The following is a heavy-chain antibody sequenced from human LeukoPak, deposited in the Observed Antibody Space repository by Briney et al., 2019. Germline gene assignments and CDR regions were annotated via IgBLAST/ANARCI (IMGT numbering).Heavy chain of an antibody. V-gene: IGHV3-33*08. CDR3: ARGPITMVRGVIIEYFDY. D-gene: IGHD3-10*01. CDR1: GFTFSSYW. J-gene: IGHJ4*02. Sequence: GGSLRLSCAASGFTFSSYWMSWVRQAPGKGLEWVAVIWYDGSNKYYADSVKGRFTISRDNSKNTLYLQMNSPRAEDTAVYYCARGPITMVRGVIIEYFDYWGQGTLVTVSS. CDR2: IWYDGSNK.